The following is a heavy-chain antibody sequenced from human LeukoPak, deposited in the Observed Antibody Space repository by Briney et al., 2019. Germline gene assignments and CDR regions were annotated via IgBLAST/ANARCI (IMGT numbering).Heavy chain of an antibody. CDR1: GGSISSSSYY. J-gene: IGHJ3*02. CDR2: IYYSGST. CDR3: AKYRLLLWFGEEKRGAFDI. Sequence: SETLSLTCTVSGGSISSSSYYWGWIRQPPGKGLEWIGSIYYSGSTYYNPSLKSRVTISVDTSKNQFSLKLSSVTAADTAVYYCAKYRLLLWFGEEKRGAFDIWGQGTMVTVSS. V-gene: IGHV4-39*07. D-gene: IGHD3-10*01.